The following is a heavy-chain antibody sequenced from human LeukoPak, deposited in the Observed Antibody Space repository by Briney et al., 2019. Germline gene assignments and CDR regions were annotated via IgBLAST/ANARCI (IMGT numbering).Heavy chain of an antibody. J-gene: IGHJ4*02. CDR2: IYTSGST. Sequence: SETLSLTCTVSGGSISSGSYYWSWIRQPAGKGLEWIGRIYTSGSTNYNPSLKSRVTISVDTSKNQFSLKLSSVTAADTAAYYCARSRDGYPVYYFDYWGQGTLVTVSS. D-gene: IGHD5-24*01. CDR3: ARSRDGYPVYYFDY. V-gene: IGHV4-61*02. CDR1: GGSISSGSYY.